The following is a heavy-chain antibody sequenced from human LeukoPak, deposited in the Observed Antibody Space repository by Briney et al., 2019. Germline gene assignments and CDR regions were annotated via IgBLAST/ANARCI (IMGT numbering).Heavy chain of an antibody. CDR3: ARAGSYLPAPGSDAFDI. D-gene: IGHD1-26*01. CDR2: FNPNSGGT. V-gene: IGHV1-2*06. Sequence: ASVKVSCKASGYTFTGYYKHWVRQAPGQVLEWMGRFNPNSGGTNYAQKFQGRVTMTRDTSISTAYMELSRLRSDDTAVYYCARAGSYLPAPGSDAFDIWGQGTMVTVSS. J-gene: IGHJ3*02. CDR1: GYTFTGYY.